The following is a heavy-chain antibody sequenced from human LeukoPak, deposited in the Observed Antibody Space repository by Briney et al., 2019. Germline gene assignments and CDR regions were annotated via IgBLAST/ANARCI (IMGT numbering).Heavy chain of an antibody. J-gene: IGHJ4*02. D-gene: IGHD3-22*01. CDR2: IYYGGST. CDR3: ARRGYYDSSGCPFDY. Sequence: SETLSLTCTVSGGSISSSSYYWGWIRQPPGTGLEWIGSIYYGGSTYYNPSLKSRVTISVDTSKNQFSLKLSSVTAADTAVYYCARRGYYDSSGCPFDYWGQGTLVTVSS. CDR1: GGSISSSSYY. V-gene: IGHV4-39*01.